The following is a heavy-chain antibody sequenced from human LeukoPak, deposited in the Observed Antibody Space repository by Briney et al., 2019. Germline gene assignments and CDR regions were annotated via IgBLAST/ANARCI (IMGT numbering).Heavy chain of an antibody. CDR1: GFTFTSYW. CDR3: ARDLGYGALDP. D-gene: IGHD4-17*01. CDR2: INPDGSRT. Sequence: GGSLRLSCAASGFTFTSYWRNWVRQAPGKGLEWVALINPDGSRTNYVDSVKGRFTISRDNAENSLYLQMNSLRAEDTAVYYCARDLGYGALDPWGQGTLSPSPQ. J-gene: IGHJ5*02. V-gene: IGHV3-7*01.